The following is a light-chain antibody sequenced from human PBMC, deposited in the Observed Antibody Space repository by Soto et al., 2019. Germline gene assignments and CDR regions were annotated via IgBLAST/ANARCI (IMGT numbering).Light chain of an antibody. CDR2: AAS. V-gene: IGKV1-6*01. CDR1: QGIRND. J-gene: IGKJ1*01. CDR3: LQDYNYPWT. Sequence: ALQMTQSPSSLSASVRDRVTITCRASQGIRNDLGWFQQKPGKAPKLLIYAASSLQSGVPSRFSGSGSGTDFTLTISSLQPVDFATYYCLQDYNYPWTFGQGTKVEIK.